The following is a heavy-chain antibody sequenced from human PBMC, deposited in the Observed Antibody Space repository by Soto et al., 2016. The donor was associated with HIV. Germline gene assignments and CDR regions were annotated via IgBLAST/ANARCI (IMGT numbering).Heavy chain of an antibody. CDR1: GFTFRSYA. V-gene: IGHV3-23*01. J-gene: IGHJ4*02. CDR2: ISGSGDST. D-gene: IGHD3-22*01. CDR3: AKLQGTNYFDSSGYNGVDY. Sequence: EVQLLESGGGLVEPGGSLRLSCAASGFTFRSYAMSWVRQAPGKGLEWVSGISGSGDSTYYADSVKGRFSISRYNSKNTLYLQMDSLGAEDTATYFCAKLQGTNYFDSSGYNGVDYWGQGTLVTVSS.